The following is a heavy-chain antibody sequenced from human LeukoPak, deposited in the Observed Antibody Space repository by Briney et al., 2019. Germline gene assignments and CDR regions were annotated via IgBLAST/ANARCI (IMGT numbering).Heavy chain of an antibody. CDR1: GFTFSTNY. CDR3: ARDLDKSFDY. Sequence: GGSLRLSCAASGFTFSTNYMSWVRQAPGKGLVWVSGIYSDGSTYYSDSAKRRLTIYRDNYKNTLYLQMNSQRAEDTAVYYCARDLDKSFDYWGQGTLVTVSS. J-gene: IGHJ4*02. CDR2: IYSDGST. V-gene: IGHV3-53*01.